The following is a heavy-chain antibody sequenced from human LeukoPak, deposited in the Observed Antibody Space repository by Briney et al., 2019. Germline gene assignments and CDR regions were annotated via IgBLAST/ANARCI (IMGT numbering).Heavy chain of an antibody. CDR3: AKEFTAKSSGWYFDL. D-gene: IGHD6-25*01. CDR1: GFSFSDYG. Sequence: PGGSLRLSCAASGFSFSDYGMQWVRQAPGKGLEWVGVIAHDGTVQYYADSVKGRVTFSRDNSKNTLGLQMNNPRPEDTAVYFCAKEFTAKSSGWYFDLWGRGTLVIVSS. V-gene: IGHV3-30*18. CDR2: IAHDGTVQ. J-gene: IGHJ2*01.